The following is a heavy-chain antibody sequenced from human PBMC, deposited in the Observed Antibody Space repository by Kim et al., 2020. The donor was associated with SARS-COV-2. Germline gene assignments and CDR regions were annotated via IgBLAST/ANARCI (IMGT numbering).Heavy chain of an antibody. Sequence: ASVKVSCKASGYTFTGYYMHWVRQAPGQGLEWMGWINPNSGGTNYAQKFQGRVTITRDTSISTAYMELSRLRSGHTAVNYCPRAGITMVRGVINWFDPWGQGTLVTNSP. D-gene: IGHD3-10*01. CDR1: GYTFTGYY. CDR2: INPNSGGT. J-gene: IGHJ5*02. CDR3: PRAGITMVRGVINWFDP. V-gene: IGHV1-2*02.